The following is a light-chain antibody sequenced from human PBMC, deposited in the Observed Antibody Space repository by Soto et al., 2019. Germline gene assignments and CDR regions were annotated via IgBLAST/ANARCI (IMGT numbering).Light chain of an antibody. J-gene: IGKJ2*01. Sequence: EIVLTQSPGTLSMSPGERATLSCRASQSLSSSSLAWYQQKPGQAPRLLIYGASTTATGIPARFSGSGSGTEFTLTISSLQSEDFAVYNCQQYNKWPRTFGQGTKVDIK. V-gene: IGKV3-15*01. CDR1: QSLSSS. CDR2: GAS. CDR3: QQYNKWPRT.